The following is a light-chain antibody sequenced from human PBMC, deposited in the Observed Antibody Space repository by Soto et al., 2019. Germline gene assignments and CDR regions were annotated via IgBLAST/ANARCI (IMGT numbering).Light chain of an antibody. CDR1: QSLSGNY. Sequence: NELTQSPGTLSLSPGERATLSCRASQSLSGNYLAWYQQKPGQAPRVLIYRASIRATGISDRFSGSGSGTDFTLTISRLEPEDFAVYYCQHYGASPWTFGQGTTVDIK. J-gene: IGKJ1*01. V-gene: IGKV3-20*01. CDR3: QHYGASPWT. CDR2: RAS.